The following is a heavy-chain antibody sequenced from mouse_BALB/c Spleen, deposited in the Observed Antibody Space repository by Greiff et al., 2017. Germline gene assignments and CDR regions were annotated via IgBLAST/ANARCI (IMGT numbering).Heavy chain of an antibody. CDR2: INPDSSTI. CDR3: ARRGIYYAMDY. Sequence: EVKLVESGGGLVQPGGSLKLSCAASGFDFSRYWMSWVRQAPGKGLEWIGEINPDSSTINYTPSLKDKFIISRDNAKNTLYLQMSKVRSEDTALYYCARRGIYYAMDYWGQGTSVTVSS. CDR1: GFDFSRYW. J-gene: IGHJ4*01. V-gene: IGHV4-1*02.